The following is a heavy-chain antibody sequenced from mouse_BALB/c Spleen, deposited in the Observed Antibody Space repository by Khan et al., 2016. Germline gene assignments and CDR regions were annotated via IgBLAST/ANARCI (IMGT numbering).Heavy chain of an antibody. CDR1: GYSITSDYA. V-gene: IGHV3-2*02. CDR2: ISYSGST. J-gene: IGHJ4*01. D-gene: IGHD1-2*01. Sequence: EVKLEESGPGLVKPSQSLSLTCTVTGYSITSDYAWNWIRQFPGNKLEWMGYISYSGSTSYNPSLKSRISITRDTSKNHFFLQLNSVTTEDTATYYGARTADTLDYAMDYWGQGTSVTVSS. CDR3: ARTADTLDYAMDY.